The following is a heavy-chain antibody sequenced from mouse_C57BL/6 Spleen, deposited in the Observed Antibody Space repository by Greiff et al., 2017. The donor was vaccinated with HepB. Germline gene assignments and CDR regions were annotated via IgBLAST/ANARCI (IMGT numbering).Heavy chain of an antibody. J-gene: IGHJ3*01. Sequence: EVQLQQSGTVLARPGASVKMSCKTSGYTFTSYWMHWVKQRPGQGLEWIGAIYPGNSDTSYNQKFKGKAKLTAVTSASTAYMGRSSLTNEDSAVYYCTTYGNYQAWFAYWGQGTLVTVSA. CDR3: TTYGNYQAWFAY. D-gene: IGHD2-1*01. CDR1: GYTFTSYW. CDR2: IYPGNSDT. V-gene: IGHV1-5*01.